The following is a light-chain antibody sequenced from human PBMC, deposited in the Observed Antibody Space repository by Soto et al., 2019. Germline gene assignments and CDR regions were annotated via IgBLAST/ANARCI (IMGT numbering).Light chain of an antibody. CDR3: QQFNSYPWT. J-gene: IGKJ1*01. V-gene: IGKV1-5*03. CDR2: KAS. Sequence: DIQMTQSPSTLSASVGDRVTITCLASQSISSWLAWYQQKPGKAPNLLIYKASSLESGVPSRFSGSGSGTEFTVTISSLQPEDFATYYCQQFNSYPWTFGQGTKGGYQ. CDR1: QSISSW.